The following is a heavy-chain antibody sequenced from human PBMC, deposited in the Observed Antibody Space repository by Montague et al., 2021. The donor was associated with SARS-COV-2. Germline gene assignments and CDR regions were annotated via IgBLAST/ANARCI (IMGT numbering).Heavy chain of an antibody. CDR1: GGSISSSYW. Sequence: SETLSLTCAVSGGSISSSYWWSLVRPPPERVLGLVEEIYHSGSTNYNSSLSRRITISVDKSKNQFSLKLSSVTAADAAVYYSARTLLGYCSSTSCYGARPWYYFDYWGQGTLVTVSS. CDR2: IYHSGST. CDR3: ARTLLGYCSSTSCYGARPWYYFDY. D-gene: IGHD2-2*01. V-gene: IGHV4-4*02. J-gene: IGHJ4*02.